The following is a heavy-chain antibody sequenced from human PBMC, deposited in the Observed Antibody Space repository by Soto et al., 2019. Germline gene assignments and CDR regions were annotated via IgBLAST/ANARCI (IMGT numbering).Heavy chain of an antibody. D-gene: IGHD2-8*02. V-gene: IGHV3-9*01. CDR1: GFTFDDYA. CDR3: AKDMETGEALGNDGIDV. Sequence: SLRLSCAASGFTFDDYAMHWVRQAPGKGLEWVSGISWNSGNIGYADSVKGRFTISRDNAKNSLYLQMNSLRPEDTALYYCAKDMETGEALGNDGIDVWGQGTMVTVSS. J-gene: IGHJ3*01. CDR2: ISWNSGNI.